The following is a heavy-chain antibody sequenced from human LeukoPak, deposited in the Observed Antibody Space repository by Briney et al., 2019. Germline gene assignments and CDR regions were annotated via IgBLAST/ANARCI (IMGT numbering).Heavy chain of an antibody. Sequence: GGSLRLSCAASEFTFSTYAMHWVRQAPGKGLDWVAVISYDGSNKDYADSVKGRFTISRDNSKNTLYLQMNSLRAEDTAVYYCATHHSTKGFDYWGQGTLVTVSS. CDR1: EFTFSTYA. CDR2: ISYDGSNK. CDR3: ATHHSTKGFDY. J-gene: IGHJ4*02. V-gene: IGHV3-30-3*01. D-gene: IGHD2-15*01.